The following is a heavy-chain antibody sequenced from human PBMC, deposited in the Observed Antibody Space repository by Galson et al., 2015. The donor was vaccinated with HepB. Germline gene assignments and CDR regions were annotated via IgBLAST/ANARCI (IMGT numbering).Heavy chain of an antibody. J-gene: IGHJ4*02. CDR3: ATDGSGSYSSYYFDY. D-gene: IGHD3-10*01. V-gene: IGHV3-48*04. Sequence: SLRLSCAASGFTFSSYSMNWVRQAPGKGLEWVSYISSSSSTIYYADSVKGRFTISRDNAKNSLYLQMNSLRAEDTAVYYCATDGSGSYSSYYFDYWGQGTLVTVSS. CDR2: ISSSSSTI. CDR1: GFTFSSYS.